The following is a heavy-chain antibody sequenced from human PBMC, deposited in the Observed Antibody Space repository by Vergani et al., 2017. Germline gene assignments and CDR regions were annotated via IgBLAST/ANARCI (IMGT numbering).Heavy chain of an antibody. CDR1: GYTLTELS. Sequence: QVQLVQSGAEVKKPGASVKVSCKVSGYTLTELSIHWVRQAPGKGLEWMGGFDPEYGETIYAQKFQGRVTMTEDTSTDTAYMELSSLRSEDTAVYYCSRRSIAATGHWFDPWGQGTLVTVSS. V-gene: IGHV1-24*01. CDR2: FDPEYGET. J-gene: IGHJ5*02. D-gene: IGHD6-13*01. CDR3: SRRSIAATGHWFDP.